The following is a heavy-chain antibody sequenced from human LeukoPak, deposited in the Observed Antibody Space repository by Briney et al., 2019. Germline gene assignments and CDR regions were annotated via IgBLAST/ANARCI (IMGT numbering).Heavy chain of an antibody. Sequence: GGSLRLSCAASGFTFSDYYMSWIRQAPGKRLEWVSYISSSSSYTNYADSVKGRFTISRDNAKNSLYLQMNSLRAEDTAVYYCARGQLTTPYWGQGTLVTVPS. J-gene: IGHJ4*02. CDR3: ARGQLTTPY. V-gene: IGHV3-11*06. CDR1: GFTFSDYY. CDR2: ISSSSSYT. D-gene: IGHD4-11*01.